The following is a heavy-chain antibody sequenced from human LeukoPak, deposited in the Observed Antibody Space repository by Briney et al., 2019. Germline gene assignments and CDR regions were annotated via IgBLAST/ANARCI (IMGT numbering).Heavy chain of an antibody. CDR1: GGPFSGYY. CDR2: INHSGST. V-gene: IGHV4-34*01. J-gene: IGHJ4*02. Sequence: SETLSLTCAVYGGPFSGYYWSWIRQPPGKGLEWIGEINHSGSTNYNPSLKSRVTISVDTSKNQFSLKLSSVTAADTAVYYCARAGRDGYKPPFDYWGQGTLVTVSS. D-gene: IGHD5-12*01. CDR3: ARAGRDGYKPPFDY.